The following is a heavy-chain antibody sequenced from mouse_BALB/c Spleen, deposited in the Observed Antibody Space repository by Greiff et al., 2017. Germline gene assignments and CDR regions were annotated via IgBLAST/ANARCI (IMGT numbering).Heavy chain of an antibody. CDR1: GFNIKDYY. D-gene: IGHD1-1*01. CDR2: IDPENGNT. CDR3: ALHYYGSSYQFAY. Sequence: EVQLVESGAELVRPGALVKLSCKASGFNIKDYYMHWVKQRPEQGLEWIGWIDPENGNTIYDPKFQGKASITADTSSNTAYLQLSSLKSEDTAVYYCALHYYGSSYQFAYWGQGTLVTVSA. J-gene: IGHJ3*01. V-gene: IGHV14-1*02.